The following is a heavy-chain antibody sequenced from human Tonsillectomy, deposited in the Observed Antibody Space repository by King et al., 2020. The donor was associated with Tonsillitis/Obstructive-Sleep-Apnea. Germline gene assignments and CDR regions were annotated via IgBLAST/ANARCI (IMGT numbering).Heavy chain of an antibody. CDR3: ARASSSSFDY. J-gene: IGHJ4*02. CDR2: IKQDGSEK. CDR1: GFTFSSYW. V-gene: IGHV3-7*03. Sequence: QLVQSGAEVKKPGASVKVSCKASGFTFSSYWMSWVRQAPGKGLEWVANIKQDGSEKYYVDSVRGRFTISRDNAKISLYLQMNSLRAEDTAVYYCARASSSSFDYWGQGTLVTVSS. D-gene: IGHD6-13*01.